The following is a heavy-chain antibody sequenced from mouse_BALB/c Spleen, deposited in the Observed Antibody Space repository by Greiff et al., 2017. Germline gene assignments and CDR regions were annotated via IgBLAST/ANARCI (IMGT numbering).Heavy chain of an antibody. CDR3: ARGFITTYAMDY. Sequence: VKLVESGPGLVAPSQSLSITCTVSGFSLTSYGVHWVRQPPGKGLEWLGVIWAGGSTNYNSALMSRLSISKDNSKSQVFLKMNSLQTDDTAMYYCARGFITTYAMDYWGQGTSVTVSS. CDR2: IWAGGST. V-gene: IGHV2-9*02. D-gene: IGHD1-1*01. CDR1: GFSLTSYG. J-gene: IGHJ4*01.